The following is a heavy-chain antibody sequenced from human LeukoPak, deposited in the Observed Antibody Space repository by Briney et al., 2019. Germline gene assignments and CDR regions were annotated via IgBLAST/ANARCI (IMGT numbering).Heavy chain of an antibody. Sequence: SETLSLTCGVYGGSFSGYYWSWIRQPPGKELEWIGEINHSGSTNYNPSLKSRVTISLDTSKNQFSLKLSTVTAADTAIYFCARGDVGYSSGWRFDYWGQGTLVTVSS. CDR3: ARGDVGYSSGWRFDY. J-gene: IGHJ4*02. CDR2: INHSGST. V-gene: IGHV4-34*01. CDR1: GGSFSGYY. D-gene: IGHD6-19*01.